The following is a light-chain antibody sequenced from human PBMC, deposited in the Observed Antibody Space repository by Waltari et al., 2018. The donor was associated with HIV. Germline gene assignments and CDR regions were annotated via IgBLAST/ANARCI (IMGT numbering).Light chain of an antibody. V-gene: IGKV2-28*01. Sequence: DIVITQSPLSLPVTPGEPASISCRSSQSLLHSNAYNYVDWYLQKPGQSPQLLIYLGSNRASGVPDRFSGSGSGTDFTLKISRVEAEDVGVYYCMQAVQVPRTFGGGTKVEIK. CDR3: MQAVQVPRT. CDR2: LGS. J-gene: IGKJ4*01. CDR1: QSLLHSNAYNY.